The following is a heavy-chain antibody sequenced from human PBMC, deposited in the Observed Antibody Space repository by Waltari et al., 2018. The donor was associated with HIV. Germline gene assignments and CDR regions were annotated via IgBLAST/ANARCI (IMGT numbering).Heavy chain of an antibody. D-gene: IGHD3-9*01. CDR3: ARGARRKPIRYFDWLFGGFVDY. V-gene: IGHV4-34*01. CDR2: INHSGST. J-gene: IGHJ4*02. CDR1: GGSFSGYY. Sequence: QVQLQQWGAGLLKPSETLSLTCAVYGGSFSGYYWRWIRQPPGKGLEWIGEINHSGSTNYNPSLKSRVTISVDTSKNQFSLKLSSVTAADTAVYYCARGARRKPIRYFDWLFGGFVDYWGQGTLVTVSS.